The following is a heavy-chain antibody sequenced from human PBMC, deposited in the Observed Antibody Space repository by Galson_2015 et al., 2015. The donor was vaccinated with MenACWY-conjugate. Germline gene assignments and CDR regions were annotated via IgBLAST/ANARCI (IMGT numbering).Heavy chain of an antibody. CDR3: ARDGYCGGDCFSTDRAYYYYMDV. Sequence: TLSLTCSVSGASLSSGGYYWSWIRQHPGKGLEWIGHIHYSGRNYCNPSLQSRISMSVDTSKNQFSLMLTSVTAADTAVYYCARDGYCGGDCFSTDRAYYYYMDVWGRGTTVTVYS. CDR1: GASLSSGGYY. CDR2: IHYSGRN. D-gene: IGHD2-21*01. J-gene: IGHJ6*03. V-gene: IGHV4-31*03.